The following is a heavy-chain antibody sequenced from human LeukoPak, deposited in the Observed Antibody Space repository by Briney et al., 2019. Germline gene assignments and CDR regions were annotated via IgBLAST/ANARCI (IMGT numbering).Heavy chain of an antibody. J-gene: IGHJ4*02. D-gene: IGHD1-7*01. Sequence: GGSLRLSCAASGFTFINYQMSWVRQAPGKGLEWVALIKPGGSEKFYVDSVKGRFTISRDNAKNSLHLQMDSLRDDDTAVYYCARDYGTTDTGGDYWGQGTLVTVSS. V-gene: IGHV3-7*03. CDR1: GFTFINYQ. CDR3: ARDYGTTDTGGDY. CDR2: IKPGGSEK.